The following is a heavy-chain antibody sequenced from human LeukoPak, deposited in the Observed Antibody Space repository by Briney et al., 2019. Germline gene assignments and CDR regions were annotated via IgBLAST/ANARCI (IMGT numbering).Heavy chain of an antibody. CDR3: ARHSSWYSGFDY. D-gene: IGHD6-13*01. CDR2: IYYSGST. Sequence: SETLSLXCTVSGGSISSSSYYWGWIRQPPGKGREWIGSIYYSGSTYYNPSLKSRVTISVGASKNQFSLKVSSVTAADTGVYYCARHSSWYSGFDYWGQGTLVTVSS. CDR1: GGSISSSSYY. V-gene: IGHV4-39*01. J-gene: IGHJ4*02.